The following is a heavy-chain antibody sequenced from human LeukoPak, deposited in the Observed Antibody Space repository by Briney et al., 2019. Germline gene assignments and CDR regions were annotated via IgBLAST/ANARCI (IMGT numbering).Heavy chain of an antibody. J-gene: IGHJ5*02. CDR3: AKGGSGSYYKGSWFDP. CDR2: ISWNSGDI. V-gene: IGHV3-9*01. CDR1: GFTFDDYA. Sequence: PGGSLRLSCVASGFTFDDYAMHWVRQVPGKGLEWVSGISWNSGDIGYADSVKGRFTISRDNAKNSLYLQMNSLRAEDTALYYCAKGGSGSYYKGSWFDPWGQGTLVTVSS. D-gene: IGHD3-10*01.